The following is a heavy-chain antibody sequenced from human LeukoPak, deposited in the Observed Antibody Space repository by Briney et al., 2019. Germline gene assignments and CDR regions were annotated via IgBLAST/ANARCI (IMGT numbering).Heavy chain of an antibody. J-gene: IGHJ4*02. D-gene: IGHD5/OR15-5a*01. CDR2: ISDDGSFT. CDR3: VRQYYEYNVYDRHFDF. Sequence: GWSLTLSCPASGFTFSHDCMHWVRQPQGKGLVWVARISDDGSFTTYTGSVRGRFTISSDNAKSTMFLQMNSLRVEDTAVYFCVRQYYEYNVYDRHFDFWGQGILVTVSS. CDR1: GFTFSHDC. V-gene: IGHV3-74*03.